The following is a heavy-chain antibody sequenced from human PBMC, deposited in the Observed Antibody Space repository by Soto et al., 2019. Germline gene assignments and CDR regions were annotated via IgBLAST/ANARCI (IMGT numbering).Heavy chain of an antibody. CDR1: GGTFSTYA. CDR3: ARSQGGSSSLDIYYYYYYGMDA. CDR2: VIPIFGTP. Sequence: QVQLVQSGAEVKKPGSSVKVSCKAPGGTFSTYAISWVRQAPGQGLEWMGGVIPIFGTPKYAQKFQGRVTINADESTSTGYMELRSLRSEDTAVYYCARSQGGSSSLDIYYYYYYGMDAWGQGTTVTVS. V-gene: IGHV1-69*01. J-gene: IGHJ6*02. D-gene: IGHD2-15*01.